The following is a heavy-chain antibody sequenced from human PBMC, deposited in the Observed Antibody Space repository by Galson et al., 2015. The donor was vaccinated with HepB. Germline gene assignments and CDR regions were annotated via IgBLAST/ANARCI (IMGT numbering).Heavy chain of an antibody. CDR3: ARDRGAAMGMDV. CDR2: ISGGSEYT. Sequence: SLRLSCAASGFTFSDSYMNWIRQAPGKGLEWVSYISGGSEYTGYSDSVKGRFIISRDNANNSLFLQMNSLRVEDAGVYYCARDRGAAMGMDVWGQGTTVTV. V-gene: IGHV3-11*06. J-gene: IGHJ6*02. D-gene: IGHD3-16*01. CDR1: GFTFSDSY.